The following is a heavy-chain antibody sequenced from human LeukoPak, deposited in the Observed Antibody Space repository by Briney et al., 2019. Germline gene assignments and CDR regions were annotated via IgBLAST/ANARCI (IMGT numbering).Heavy chain of an antibody. J-gene: IGHJ5*02. CDR1: GGTFSSDG. V-gene: IGHV1-69*04. Sequence: GASVKVSCKASGGTFSSDGIIWVRQAPGQGLEWMGRISPIFDIANYAQKFQGRVTITADTSTSTAYMELSSLRSEDTAIYYCAREFRQSNWNDGHWFDPWGQGTLVTVSS. CDR2: ISPIFDIA. CDR3: AREFRQSNWNDGHWFDP. D-gene: IGHD1-20*01.